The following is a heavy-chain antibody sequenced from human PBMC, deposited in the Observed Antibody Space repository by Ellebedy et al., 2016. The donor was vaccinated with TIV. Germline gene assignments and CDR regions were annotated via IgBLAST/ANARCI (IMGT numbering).Heavy chain of an antibody. CDR3: AKLDSSGYYYGRLDY. CDR2: ISSSGVSS. J-gene: IGHJ4*02. Sequence: GGSLRLSCAASGFTFRNFAMTWVRQAPGKGLEWVSSISSSGVSSDYADSVRGRVTISRDNSKITLYLQMDSLRADDSAEYYCAKLDSSGYYYGRLDYWGQGTLVTVSS. CDR1: GFTFRNFA. D-gene: IGHD3-22*01. V-gene: IGHV3-23*01.